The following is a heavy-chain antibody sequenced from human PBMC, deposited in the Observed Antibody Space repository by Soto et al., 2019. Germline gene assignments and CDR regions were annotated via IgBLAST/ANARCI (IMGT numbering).Heavy chain of an antibody. J-gene: IGHJ4*02. D-gene: IGHD2-2*01. Sequence: EVQLVESGGGLVQPGGSLRLSCVASGFIFNSYSMNWVRQAPGKGLEWISYINSGSTSVFYADSVKGRFSISRDNAKNSLYLKMTSRRAEDRAVYYCASSASPAAYWGKGTLVPVPS. V-gene: IGHV3-48*01. CDR3: ASSASPAAY. CDR1: GFIFNSYS. CDR2: INSGSTSV.